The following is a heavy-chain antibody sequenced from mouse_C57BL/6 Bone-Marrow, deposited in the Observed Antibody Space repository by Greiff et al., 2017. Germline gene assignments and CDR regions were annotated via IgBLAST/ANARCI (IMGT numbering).Heavy chain of an antibody. CDR2: IWRGGST. Sequence: VKLQESGPGLVQPSQSLSITCTVSGFSLTSYGVHWVRQSPGKGLEWLGVIWRGGSTDYNAAFMSRLNIPKDNSKCHVFFKRNRLQADDTGVYCSARGTVVSNIDVRGKGTTLTVSS. V-gene: IGHV2-5*01. CDR1: GFSLTSYG. CDR3: ARGTVVSNIDV. J-gene: IGHJ2*01. D-gene: IGHD1-1*01.